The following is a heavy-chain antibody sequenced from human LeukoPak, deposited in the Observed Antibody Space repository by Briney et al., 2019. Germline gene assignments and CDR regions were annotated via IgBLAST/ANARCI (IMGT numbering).Heavy chain of an antibody. CDR2: INHSGST. Sequence: PSETLSLTCAVYGGSFSGYYWSWIRQPPGKGLEWIGEINHSGSTNYNPSLKSRVTISVDTSKNQFSLKLSSVTAADTAVYCCARPLRTWVATRGPFDYWGQGTLVTVSS. CDR1: GGSFSGYY. CDR3: ARPLRTWVATRGPFDY. V-gene: IGHV4-34*01. D-gene: IGHD5-12*01. J-gene: IGHJ4*02.